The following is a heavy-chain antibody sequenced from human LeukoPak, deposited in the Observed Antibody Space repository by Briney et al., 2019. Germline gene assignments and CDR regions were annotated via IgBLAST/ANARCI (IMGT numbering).Heavy chain of an antibody. J-gene: IGHJ5*02. CDR2: IYHTGST. D-gene: IGHD3-10*01. Sequence: SQNLSLTCTVSGASISSGTYSWSWIRQPPGEGLEWIGYIYHTGSTYYNPSLKGRVTISVDRSKNQFSLNLNFVTAADTALYYCARGDGSGSGRWFDPWGQGTLITVSS. CDR1: GASISSGTYS. V-gene: IGHV4-30-2*01. CDR3: ARGDGSGSGRWFDP.